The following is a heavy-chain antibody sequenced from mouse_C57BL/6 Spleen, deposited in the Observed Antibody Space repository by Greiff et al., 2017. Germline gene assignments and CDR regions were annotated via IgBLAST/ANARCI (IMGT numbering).Heavy chain of an antibody. CDR3: ARGGDYGLDYYAMDY. Sequence: VQLQQSGAELVKPGASVKISCKASGYAFSSYWMNWVKQRPGKGLEWIGQIYPGDGDTNDNGKFKGKATLTADKSSSTAYMQLSSLTSEDSAVYFCARGGDYGLDYYAMDYWGQGTSVTVSS. CDR2: IYPGDGDT. J-gene: IGHJ4*01. D-gene: IGHD2-4*01. V-gene: IGHV1-80*01. CDR1: GYAFSSYW.